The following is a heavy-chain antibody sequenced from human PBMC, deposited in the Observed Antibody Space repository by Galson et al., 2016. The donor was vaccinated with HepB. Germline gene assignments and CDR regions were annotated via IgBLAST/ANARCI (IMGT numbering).Heavy chain of an antibody. CDR3: AKKAAVAGFDI. V-gene: IGHV3-23*01. D-gene: IGHD6-25*01. J-gene: IGHJ3*02. Sequence: SLRLSCAASGFTFSNFVISWVRQAPGKGLEWVPGISGSGSHTYYADSVKGRFTISRDNSKNTVYLLMNSLRIDDTALYYCAKKAAVAGFDIWGQGTMVTVSS. CDR1: GFTFSNFV. CDR2: ISGSGSHT.